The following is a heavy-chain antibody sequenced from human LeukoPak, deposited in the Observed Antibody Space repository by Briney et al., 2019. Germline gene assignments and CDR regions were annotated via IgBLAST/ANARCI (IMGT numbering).Heavy chain of an antibody. CDR1: GFTFSSYS. V-gene: IGHV3-48*04. CDR3: ARGDRYSSSWYTYYFDY. CDR2: ISSSGSTI. D-gene: IGHD6-13*01. Sequence: GGSLRLSCAASGFTFSSYSMNWVRQAPGKGLEWVSYISSSGSTIYYADSVKGRFTVSRDNAKNSLYLQMNSLRAEDTAVYYCARGDRYSSSWYTYYFDYWGQGTLVTVSS. J-gene: IGHJ4*02.